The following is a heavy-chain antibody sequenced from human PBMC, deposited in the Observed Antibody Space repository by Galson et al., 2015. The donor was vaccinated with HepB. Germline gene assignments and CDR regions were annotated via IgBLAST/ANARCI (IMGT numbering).Heavy chain of an antibody. CDR1: GFTFSSYA. CDR3: ARGGVLRFLEWLEGPIMDV. V-gene: IGHV3-64*01. J-gene: IGHJ6*02. CDR2: ISSNGGST. Sequence: SLRLSCAASGFTFSSYAMHWVRQAPGKGLEYVSAISSNGGSTYYANSVKGRFTISRDNSKNTLYLQMGSLRAEDMAVYYCARGGVLRFLEWLEGPIMDVWGQGTTVTVSS. D-gene: IGHD3-3*01.